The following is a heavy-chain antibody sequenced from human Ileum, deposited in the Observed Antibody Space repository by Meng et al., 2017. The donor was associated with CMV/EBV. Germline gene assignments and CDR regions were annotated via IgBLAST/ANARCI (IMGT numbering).Heavy chain of an antibody. J-gene: IGHJ6*02. V-gene: IGHV3-30*04. D-gene: IGHD4-23*01. CDR3: ARHRVMVVTGGNYYYYGMDV. CDR1: GFTFSSYA. Sequence: GESLKISCAASGFTFSSYAMHWVRQAPGKGLEWVAVISYDGSNKYYADSVKGRFTISRDNSKNTLYLQMNSLRAEDTAVYYCARHRVMVVTGGNYYYYGMDVWGQGTTVTVSS. CDR2: ISYDGSNK.